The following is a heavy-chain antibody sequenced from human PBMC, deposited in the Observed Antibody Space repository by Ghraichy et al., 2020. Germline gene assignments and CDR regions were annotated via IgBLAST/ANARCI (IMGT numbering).Heavy chain of an antibody. Sequence: GGSLRLSCAASGFTFSSHWMSWVRQAPGKGLEWVANITQDESEKYYVDSVKGRFTISRDNAKNSLYLQMNRLRVEDTAVYYCARAGEYYYDSSGYYTYWGQGTLVTVSS. CDR3: ARAGEYYYDSSGYYTY. D-gene: IGHD3-22*01. V-gene: IGHV3-7*01. CDR1: GFTFSSHW. CDR2: ITQDESEK. J-gene: IGHJ4*02.